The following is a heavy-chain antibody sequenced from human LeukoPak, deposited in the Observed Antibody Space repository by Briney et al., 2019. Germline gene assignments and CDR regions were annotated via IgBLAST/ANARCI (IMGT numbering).Heavy chain of an antibody. CDR1: GGSFSGYY. J-gene: IGHJ4*02. Sequence: PSETLSLTCAVYGGSFSGYYWNWIRQPPGKGLEWIGEINHSGSTNYNPSLKSRVTISVDTSKNQFSLKLSSVTAADTAVYYCARSFYDIAGWEYFFDYWGQGTLVTVSS. CDR3: ARSFYDIAGWEYFFDY. CDR2: INHSGST. V-gene: IGHV4-34*01. D-gene: IGHD6-13*01.